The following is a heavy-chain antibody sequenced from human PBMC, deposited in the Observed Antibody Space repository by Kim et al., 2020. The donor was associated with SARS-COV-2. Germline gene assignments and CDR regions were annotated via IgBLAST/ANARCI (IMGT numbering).Heavy chain of an antibody. Sequence: SVKGRFTISRDNSKNTLYLQMNSRRAEDTAVYYCARTAYCGGDCYSGIDYWGQGTLVTVSS. D-gene: IGHD2-21*02. V-gene: IGHV3-53*01. J-gene: IGHJ4*02. CDR3: ARTAYCGGDCYSGIDY.